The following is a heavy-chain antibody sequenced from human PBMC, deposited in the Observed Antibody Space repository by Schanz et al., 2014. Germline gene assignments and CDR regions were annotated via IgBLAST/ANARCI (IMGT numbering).Heavy chain of an antibody. CDR2: IYSDGST. Sequence: EVQLLESGGGLVQPGGSLRLSCAASGFSFSNYWMSWVRQAPGKGLECVSIIYSDGSTYYVDSVKGRFTISRDNSKNTLYLQMNSLRAEDTAVYYCARDRQQLVGRIGYYYGMDVWGQGTTVTVSS. V-gene: IGHV3-66*01. CDR1: GFSFSNYW. D-gene: IGHD6-13*01. J-gene: IGHJ6*02. CDR3: ARDRQQLVGRIGYYYGMDV.